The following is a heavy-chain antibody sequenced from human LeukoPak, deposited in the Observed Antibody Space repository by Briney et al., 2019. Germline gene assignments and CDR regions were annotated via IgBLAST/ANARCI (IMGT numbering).Heavy chain of an antibody. J-gene: IGHJ4*02. V-gene: IGHV3-23*01. CDR2: ISGSGGST. CDR3: AKDVQSSSGWPIDY. Sequence: PGGSLRLSCAASGFTFSSYAMSWVRQAPGKGLEWVSAISGSGGSTYYADSVKGRFTISRDNSKNTLYLQMNSLRAEDTAVYYCAKDVQSSSGWPIDYWGQGTLVTVSP. D-gene: IGHD6-19*01. CDR1: GFTFSSYA.